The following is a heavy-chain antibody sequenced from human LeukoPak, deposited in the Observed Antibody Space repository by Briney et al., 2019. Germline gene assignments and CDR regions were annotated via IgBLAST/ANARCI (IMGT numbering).Heavy chain of an antibody. D-gene: IGHD3-16*01. Sequence: NPGGSLRLSCSASGFTFIDYDMNWVRQAPGKGLEWVSSISYLSSHVYYGDSVKGRFSISRDNAKNSLYLQMNSLGAEDTAIYYCGRAFPPLRTSSAGDMWGQGILVTVSS. CDR3: GRAFPPLRTSSAGDM. V-gene: IGHV3-21*01. J-gene: IGHJ4*02. CDR1: GFTFIDYD. CDR2: ISYLSSHV.